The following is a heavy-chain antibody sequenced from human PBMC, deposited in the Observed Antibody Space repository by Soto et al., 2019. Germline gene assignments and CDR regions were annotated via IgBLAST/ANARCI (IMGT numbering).Heavy chain of an antibody. CDR2: ISGSGGST. V-gene: IGHV3-23*01. Sequence: GGSLRLSCAASGFTFSSYAMSWVRQAPGKGLEWVSAISGSGGSTYYADSVKGRFTISRDNSKNTLYLQMNSLRAEDTAVYYCAKDREWELPEPDYFDYWGQGTLVTVSS. CDR3: AKDREWELPEPDYFDY. CDR1: GFTFSSYA. D-gene: IGHD1-26*01. J-gene: IGHJ4*02.